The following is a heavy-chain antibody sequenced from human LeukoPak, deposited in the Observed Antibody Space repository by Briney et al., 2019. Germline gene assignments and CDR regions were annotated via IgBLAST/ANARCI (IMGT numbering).Heavy chain of an antibody. CDR2: IKQDGSEK. CDR3: ARSRASGALDY. Sequence: GGSLRLSCAASGFTFSSYWMSWVRQAPGKGLEWVANIKQDGSEKYYVDSVKGRFTISRENAKKSLYLQMNSLRAEDTAVYYCARSRASGALDYWGQGTLVTVSS. D-gene: IGHD4/OR15-4a*01. J-gene: IGHJ4*02. V-gene: IGHV3-7*01. CDR1: GFTFSSYW.